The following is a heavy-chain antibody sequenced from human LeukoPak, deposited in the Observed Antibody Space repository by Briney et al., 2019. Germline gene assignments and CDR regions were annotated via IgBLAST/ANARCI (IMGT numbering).Heavy chain of an antibody. Sequence: GGSLRLSCAASGFTFKTYAMSWVRQAPGKGLEWVSAIDNSGSNTFYADSVKGRFTLSRDNSKNTLYLQMNSLRAEDTALYYCAKEVGYDSSGYDDFWGQGTLVTVSS. V-gene: IGHV3-23*01. D-gene: IGHD3-22*01. CDR1: GFTFKTYA. J-gene: IGHJ4*02. CDR3: AKEVGYDSSGYDDF. CDR2: IDNSGSNT.